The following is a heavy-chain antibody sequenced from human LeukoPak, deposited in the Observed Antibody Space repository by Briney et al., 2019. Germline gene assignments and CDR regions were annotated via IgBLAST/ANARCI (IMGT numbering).Heavy chain of an antibody. J-gene: IGHJ4*02. Sequence: SETLSLTCTVSGGSISRSTYYWGWIRQPPGEGLEWIGTIYYSGSTDYNPSLKSRVTISVDTSKNQFSLRLSSVTAADTAVYYCARHTRGYSYSYGGYYFDYWGQGTLVTVSS. CDR2: IYYSGST. V-gene: IGHV4-39*01. D-gene: IGHD5-18*01. CDR3: ARHTRGYSYSYGGYYFDY. CDR1: GGSISRSTYY.